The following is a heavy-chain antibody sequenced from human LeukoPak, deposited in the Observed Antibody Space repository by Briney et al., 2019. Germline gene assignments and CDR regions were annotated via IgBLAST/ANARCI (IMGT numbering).Heavy chain of an antibody. J-gene: IGHJ6*02. CDR3: AIPGGRDGHNYWHYYYYGMDV. Sequence: ASVKVSCRASGYTFTSYDINWVRQATGQGLEWMGWMNPNSGNTGYAQKFQGRVTMTRNTSISTAYMELSSLRSEDTAVYYCAIPGGRDGHNYWHYYYYGMDVWGQGTTVTVSS. CDR2: MNPNSGNT. CDR1: GYTFTSYD. D-gene: IGHD5-24*01. V-gene: IGHV1-8*01.